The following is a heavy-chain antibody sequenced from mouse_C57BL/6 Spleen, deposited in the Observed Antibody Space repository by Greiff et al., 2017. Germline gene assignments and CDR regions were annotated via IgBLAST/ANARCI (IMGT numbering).Heavy chain of an antibody. V-gene: IGHV3-6*01. CDR1: GYSVTSGYY. D-gene: IGHD4-1*01. Sequence: LEESGPGLVKPSQSLSLTCSVTGYSVTSGYYWNWIRQFPGNKLEWMGYISYDGSNNYNPSLQNRISITRDTSKNQFFLKLKSVTTEDTATYYCARAGTTFAYWGQGTLVTVSA. CDR3: ARAGTTFAY. CDR2: ISYDGSN. J-gene: IGHJ3*01.